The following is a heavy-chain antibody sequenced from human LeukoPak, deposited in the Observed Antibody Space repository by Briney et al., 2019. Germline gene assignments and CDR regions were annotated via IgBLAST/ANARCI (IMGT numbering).Heavy chain of an antibody. V-gene: IGHV1-2*02. CDR2: INPNSGGT. CDR1: GYTFTGYY. J-gene: IGHJ4*02. Sequence: GASVKVSCKASGYTFTGYYMHWVRQAPGQGLEWMGWINPNSGGTNYAQKFQGRVNMTRDTSISTAYMELSRLRSDDTAVYYCARDPRRMGFCSGGSCTSRNNYFDYWGQGTLVTVSS. D-gene: IGHD2-15*01. CDR3: ARDPRRMGFCSGGSCTSRNNYFDY.